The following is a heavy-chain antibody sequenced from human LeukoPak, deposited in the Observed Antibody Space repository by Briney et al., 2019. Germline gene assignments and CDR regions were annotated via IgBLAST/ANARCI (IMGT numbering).Heavy chain of an antibody. J-gene: IGHJ4*02. CDR1: GGTFSSYA. CDR3: ARGVIVVVPAAMGEY. D-gene: IGHD2-2*01. Sequence: ASVKVSCKASGGTFSSYAISWVRQAPGQGLEWMGWINPNSGGTNYAQKFQGRVTMTRDTSISTAYMELSRLRSDDTAVYYCARGVIVVVPAAMGEYWGQGTLVTVSS. CDR2: INPNSGGT. V-gene: IGHV1-2*02.